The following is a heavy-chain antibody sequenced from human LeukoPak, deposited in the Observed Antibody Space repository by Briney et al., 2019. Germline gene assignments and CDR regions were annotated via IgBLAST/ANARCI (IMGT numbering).Heavy chain of an antibody. Sequence: GGSLRLSRAASGFTFSSYAMHWVRQAPGKGLEWVAFIRYDGSNKYYADSVKGRFTISRDNSKNTLYLQMNSLRAEDTAVYYCAKEQAVAGVDYWGQGTLVTVSS. CDR2: IRYDGSNK. V-gene: IGHV3-30*02. D-gene: IGHD6-19*01. CDR1: GFTFSSYA. J-gene: IGHJ4*02. CDR3: AKEQAVAGVDY.